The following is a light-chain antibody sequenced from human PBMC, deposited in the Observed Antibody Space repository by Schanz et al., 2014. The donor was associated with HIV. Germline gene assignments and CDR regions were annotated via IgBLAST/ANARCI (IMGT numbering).Light chain of an antibody. J-gene: IGLJ2*01. V-gene: IGLV2-14*03. CDR1: SSDVGAYKY. Sequence: QSALTQPASVSGSPGQSITISCPGTSSDVGAYKYLSWYQQHPGKAPKLMIYDVNNRPSGVSDRFSGSKSGNTASLTISGLQADDEGDYYCSSYTTNRTMAFGGGTKLTVL. CDR2: DVN. CDR3: SSYTTNRTMA.